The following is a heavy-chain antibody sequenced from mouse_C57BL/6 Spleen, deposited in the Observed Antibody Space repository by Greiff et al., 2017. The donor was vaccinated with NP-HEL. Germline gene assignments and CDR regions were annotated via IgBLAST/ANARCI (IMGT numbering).Heavy chain of an antibody. CDR2: IRNKANNHAT. V-gene: IGHV6-6*01. D-gene: IGHD1-2*01. J-gene: IGHJ2*01. Sequence: EVQLQESGGGLVQPGGSMKLSCAASGFTFSDSWMDWVRQSPEKGLEWVAEIRNKANNHATYYAESVKGRLTISRDDSKSSVYLQMNSLTAEDTGIYYCTRLLRLYYFDYWGQGTTLTVSS. CDR1: GFTFSDSW. CDR3: TRLLRLYYFDY.